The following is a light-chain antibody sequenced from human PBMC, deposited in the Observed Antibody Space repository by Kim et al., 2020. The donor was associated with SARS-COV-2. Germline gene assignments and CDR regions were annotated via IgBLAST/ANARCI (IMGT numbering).Light chain of an antibody. CDR1: MGRIDVKY. V-gene: IGLV6-57*01. Sequence: GEPVTSCCDRRMGRIDVKYVQWYQQRTVGIPTTVFYEDDQRPSGFSDRFSGSSDDSSNSASLIVTGLRTEDEADSYCQYYNRDTMLFGAWTQLTVL. CDR2: EDD. J-gene: IGLJ2*01. CDR3: QYYNRDTML.